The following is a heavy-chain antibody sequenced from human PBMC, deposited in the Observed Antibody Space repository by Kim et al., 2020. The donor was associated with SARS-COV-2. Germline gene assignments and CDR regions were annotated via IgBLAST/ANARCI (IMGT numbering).Heavy chain of an antibody. V-gene: IGHV1-18*04. CDR1: GYTFTSYG. CDR3: ARDRPLKLYYYDSSGSSDYFDY. Sequence: ASVKVSCKASGYTFTSYGISWVRQAPGQGLEWMGWISAYNGNTNYAQKLQGRVTMTTDTSTSTAYMELRSLRSDDTAVYYCARDRPLKLYYYDSSGSSDYFDYWGQGTLVTVSS. J-gene: IGHJ4*02. D-gene: IGHD3-22*01. CDR2: ISAYNGNT.